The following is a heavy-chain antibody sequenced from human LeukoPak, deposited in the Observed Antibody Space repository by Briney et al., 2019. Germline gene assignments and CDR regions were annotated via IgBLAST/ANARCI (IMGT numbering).Heavy chain of an antibody. V-gene: IGHV3-74*01. D-gene: IGHD6-6*01. CDR2: ISTDGSST. CDR1: GFTFSSYW. CDR3: VREYSSSSGRAFDM. Sequence: GGSLRLSCAASGFTFSSYWMHWVRQAPGKGLVWVSRISTDGSSTNSADSVKGRLTISRDNAKNTLYLQMNSLRAEDTAVYYCVREYSSSSGRAFDMWGKGTMVTVSP. J-gene: IGHJ3*02.